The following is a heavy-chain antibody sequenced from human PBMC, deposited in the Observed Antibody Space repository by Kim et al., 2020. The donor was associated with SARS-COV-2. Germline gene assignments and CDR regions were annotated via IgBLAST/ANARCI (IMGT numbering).Heavy chain of an antibody. CDR1: GGSISSSSYY. J-gene: IGHJ6*02. Sequence: SETLSLTCTVSGGSISSSSYYWGWIRQPPGKGLEWIGSIYYSGSTYYNPSLKSRVTISVDTSKNQFSLKLSSVTAADTAVYYCASVRITMVRGVIRYYYGMDVWGQGTTVTVSS. V-gene: IGHV4-39*07. CDR2: IYYSGST. D-gene: IGHD3-10*01. CDR3: ASVRITMVRGVIRYYYGMDV.